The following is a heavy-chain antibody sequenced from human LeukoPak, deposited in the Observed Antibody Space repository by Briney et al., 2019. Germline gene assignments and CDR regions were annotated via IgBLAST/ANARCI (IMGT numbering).Heavy chain of an antibody. D-gene: IGHD3-10*01. V-gene: IGHV3-23*01. Sequence: HTGGSLRLSRAASGFTVSSNYMSWVRQAPGKGLEWVSATSGSGGSTYYADSVKGRFTISRDNSKNTLYLQMNSLRAEDTAVYYCAKAMVRGVIIDYWGQGTLVTVSS. CDR3: AKAMVRGVIIDY. J-gene: IGHJ4*02. CDR1: GFTVSSNY. CDR2: TSGSGGST.